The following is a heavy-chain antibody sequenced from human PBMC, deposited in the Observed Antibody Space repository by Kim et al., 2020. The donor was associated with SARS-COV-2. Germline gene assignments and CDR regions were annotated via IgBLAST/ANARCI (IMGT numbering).Heavy chain of an antibody. CDR3: ARTITSIRGIIYCGMDV. V-gene: IGHV3-23*01. D-gene: IGHD3-10*01. CDR1: GFTFNSQA. J-gene: IGHJ6*02. CDR2: ITGSGGTT. Sequence: GGSLRLSCAASGFTFNSQAMTWVRQPPGRGLEWVSAITGSGGTTYYADSVKGRFTITRDNSKNTVYLQMNSLRAEDTAVYYCARTITSIRGIIYCGMDVWGQGTMVTVSS.